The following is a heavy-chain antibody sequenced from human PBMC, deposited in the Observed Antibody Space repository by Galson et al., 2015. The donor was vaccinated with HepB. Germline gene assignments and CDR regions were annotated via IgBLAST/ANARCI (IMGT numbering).Heavy chain of an antibody. V-gene: IGHV3-53*01. D-gene: IGHD3-10*01. CDR1: GFTVSSNY. J-gene: IGHJ4*02. Sequence: SLRLSCAASGFTVSSNYMSWVRQAPGKGLEWVSVIYSGVSTYYSGSVKGRFTISRDNSKNTLYLQMNSLRVEDTAVYYCARSPVGGPVDYWGQGTLVTVSS. CDR3: ARSPVGGPVDY. CDR2: IYSGVST.